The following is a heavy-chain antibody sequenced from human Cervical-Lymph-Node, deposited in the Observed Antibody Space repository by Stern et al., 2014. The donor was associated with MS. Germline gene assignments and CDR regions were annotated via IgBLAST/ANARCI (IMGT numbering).Heavy chain of an antibody. J-gene: IGHJ3*01. D-gene: IGHD2-21*02. CDR2: IYTSGSA. V-gene: IGHV4-61*02. Sequence: QLQLQESGPGLVKPSQTLSLTCTVSGASMTTGSYYWNWIRQPAGKGVEWIGQIYTSGSASYHPSLTNRLSMSVDTSKNQSSLILSSVTAADTAVYYCARGDRRLRAFDLWGQGTMVTVSS. CDR1: GASMTTGSYY. CDR3: ARGDRRLRAFDL.